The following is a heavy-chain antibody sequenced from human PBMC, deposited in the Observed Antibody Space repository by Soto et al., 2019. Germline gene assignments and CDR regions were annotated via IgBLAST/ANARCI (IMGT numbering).Heavy chain of an antibody. Sequence: PSETLSLTCAVYGGSFSGYYWSWIRQPPGKGLEWIGGINHSGSTNYNPSLKSRVTISVDTSKNQFSLKLSSVTAADTAVYYCARAKGTYYDFWSGTGGRIVYYYGMDVWGQGTTVTVSS. CDR3: ARAKGTYYDFWSGTGGRIVYYYGMDV. V-gene: IGHV4-34*01. D-gene: IGHD3-3*01. J-gene: IGHJ6*02. CDR1: GGSFSGYY. CDR2: INHSGST.